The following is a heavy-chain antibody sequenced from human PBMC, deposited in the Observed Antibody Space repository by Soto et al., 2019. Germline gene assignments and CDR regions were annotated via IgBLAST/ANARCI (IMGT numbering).Heavy chain of an antibody. CDR2: IYYSGRT. Sequence: SETLSLTCTVSGGSINVFYWSWIRQPPGKGLEYLGYIYYSGRTNYNPSLGSRVTISVDTSKNQFSLKLSSVTAADTAVYYCARLWTREYGIAPAAHIDYWGQGTLVTVSS. V-gene: IGHV4-59*08. J-gene: IGHJ4*02. D-gene: IGHD2-2*01. CDR3: ARLWTREYGIAPAAHIDY. CDR1: GGSINVFY.